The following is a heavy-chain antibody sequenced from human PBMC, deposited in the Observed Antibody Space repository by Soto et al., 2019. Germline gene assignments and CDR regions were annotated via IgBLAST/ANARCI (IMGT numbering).Heavy chain of an antibody. Sequence: EVQLVESGGGLVQPGGSLRLSCGASGFTFRTYWLSWVRQVPGKGLEWVANINQDGSEKNYVDSVKGRFTISRDNAKNSLYLQMSSLRAEDTALYYCARDGSTSWYSYDYHGMDVWGQGNTVTVSS. D-gene: IGHD5-18*01. CDR1: GFTFRTYW. V-gene: IGHV3-7*05. J-gene: IGHJ6*02. CDR3: ARDGSTSWYSYDYHGMDV. CDR2: INQDGSEK.